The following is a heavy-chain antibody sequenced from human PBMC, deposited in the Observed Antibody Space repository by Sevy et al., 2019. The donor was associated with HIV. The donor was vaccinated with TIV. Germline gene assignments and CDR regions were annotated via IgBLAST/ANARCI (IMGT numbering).Heavy chain of an antibody. D-gene: IGHD6-13*01. V-gene: IGHV1-8*01. CDR3: ARGLCTWYSSSRWNWFDP. CDR2: MNPNSGNT. J-gene: IGHJ5*02. CDR1: GYTFTSYD. Sequence: ASVKVSCKASGYTFTSYDINWVRQATGQGLEWMGWMNPNSGNTGYAQKFQGRVTMTRNTSISTAYMELSSLRSEDTAVYYCARGLCTWYSSSRWNWFDPWGQGTLVTVSS.